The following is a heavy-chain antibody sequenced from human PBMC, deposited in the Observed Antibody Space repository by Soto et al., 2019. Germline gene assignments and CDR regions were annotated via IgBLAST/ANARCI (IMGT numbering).Heavy chain of an antibody. J-gene: IGHJ4*02. CDR1: GYTFTNYG. D-gene: IGHD3-22*01. V-gene: IGHV1-18*01. CDR3: ARDRQYYYDSSAYPGFDS. CDR2: ISAYNGNT. Sequence: QVQLVQSGAEVKKPGASVKVSCKASGYTFTNYGFSWVRQAPGQGLEWMGWISAYNGNTNYAPKLQGRVTLTTDTDTSTAYMELRSLRSNATAVYYCARDRQYYYDSSAYPGFDSWGQGTLVTVSS.